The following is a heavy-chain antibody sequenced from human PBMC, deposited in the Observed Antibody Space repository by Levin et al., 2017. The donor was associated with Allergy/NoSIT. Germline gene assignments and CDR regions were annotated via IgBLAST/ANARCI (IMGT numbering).Heavy chain of an antibody. CDR3: VRGSSAGSY. D-gene: IGHD6-19*01. CDR1: GFTFSSHW. V-gene: IGHV3-7*04. J-gene: IGHJ4*02. CDR2: IKQDGSET. Sequence: GSLRLSCAASGFTFSSHWMSWVRQAPGKGLEWVANIKQDGSETYSVDSVRGRFTISRDNAKNSLYLQMNSLRVEDTAVYYCVRGSSAGSYWGQGTLVTVSS.